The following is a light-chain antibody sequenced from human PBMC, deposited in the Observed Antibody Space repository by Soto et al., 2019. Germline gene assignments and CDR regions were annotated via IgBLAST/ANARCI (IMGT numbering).Light chain of an antibody. V-gene: IGKV3-11*01. J-gene: IGKJ4*01. CDR3: QQRSNWPSLT. CDR2: GAS. Sequence: VLTQSPGTLSLSPGERATLSCRASQSVSRYLVWYQQKPGQAPRLLIYGASSRASGIPDRFSGSGSGTDFTLTINRLGPEDSAVYYCQQRSNWPSLTFGGGTKVEIK. CDR1: QSVSRY.